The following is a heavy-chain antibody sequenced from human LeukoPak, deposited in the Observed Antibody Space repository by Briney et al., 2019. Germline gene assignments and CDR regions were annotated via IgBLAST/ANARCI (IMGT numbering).Heavy chain of an antibody. V-gene: IGHV3-48*04. CDR3: ARQSAFDI. Sequence: GGSLRLSCAASGFTFSSYAMHWVRQAPGKGLEWVSYISNSSTTIYYTDSVKGRFTISRDNAKNSLYLQMSSLRADDTSVYYCARQSAFDIWGQGTMVTVSS. J-gene: IGHJ3*02. CDR2: ISNSSTTI. CDR1: GFTFSSYA.